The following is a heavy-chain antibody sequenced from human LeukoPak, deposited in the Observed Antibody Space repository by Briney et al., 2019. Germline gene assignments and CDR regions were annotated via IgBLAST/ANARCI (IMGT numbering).Heavy chain of an antibody. CDR3: AEGLDSYYYGMDV. CDR1: GGTFSSYA. Sequence: SVKVSCKASGGTFSSYAISWVRQAPGQGLEWMGRIIPILGIANYAQKFQGRVTITADKSMSTAYMELSSLRSEDTAVYYCAEGLDSYYYGMDVWGQGTTVTVSS. J-gene: IGHJ6*02. V-gene: IGHV1-69*04. CDR2: IIPILGIA. D-gene: IGHD2-2*03.